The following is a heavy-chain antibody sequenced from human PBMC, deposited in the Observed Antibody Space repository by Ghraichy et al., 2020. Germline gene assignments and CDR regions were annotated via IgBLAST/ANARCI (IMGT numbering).Heavy chain of an antibody. CDR1: GFTVSSNY. Sequence: GGSLRLSCAASGFTVSSNYMSWVRQAPGKGLEGVSFIYSDGGTEYADSVKGRFTISRDNSKNTVYLQMNSLKAEDTGIYYCARIYYDIYYWGQGTLVTVSS. V-gene: IGHV3-53*01. CDR2: IYSDGGT. D-gene: IGHD3-22*01. J-gene: IGHJ4*02. CDR3: ARIYYDIYY.